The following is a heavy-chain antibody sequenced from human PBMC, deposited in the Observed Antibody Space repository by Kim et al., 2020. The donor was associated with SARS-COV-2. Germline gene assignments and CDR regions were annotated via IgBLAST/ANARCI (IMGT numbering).Heavy chain of an antibody. CDR2: ISTSGDNT. CDR3: ASKVRGNYNFDS. CDR1: GFTFSSYV. J-gene: IGHJ4*02. V-gene: IGHV3-23*01. D-gene: IGHD1-7*01. Sequence: GGSLRLSCAASGFTFSSYVMNWGRQAPGKGLEWVSGISTSGDNTEYPDSVKSRFIISRDNSKDMLFLQMNSLRVEDTAVYYCASKVRGNYNFDSWGQGTLVSVSS.